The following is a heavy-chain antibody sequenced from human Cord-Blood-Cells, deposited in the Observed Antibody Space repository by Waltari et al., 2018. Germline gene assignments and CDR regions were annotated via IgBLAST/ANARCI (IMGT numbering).Heavy chain of an antibody. J-gene: IGHJ3*02. V-gene: IGHV4-61*09. CDR1: GGSISSGSYY. CDR3: ARGGSSDAFDI. D-gene: IGHD6-6*01. CDR2: IHTSGST. Sequence: QVQLQESGPGLVKPSQTLSLTCTVSGGSISSGSYYWSWIRQPAGKGLEWIGYIHTSGSTNYNPSLKSRVAISVDTSKNQFSLKLSSVTAADTAVYYCARGGSSDAFDIWGQGTMVTVSS.